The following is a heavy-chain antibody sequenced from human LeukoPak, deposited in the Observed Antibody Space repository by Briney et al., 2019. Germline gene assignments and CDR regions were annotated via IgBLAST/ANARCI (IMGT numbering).Heavy chain of an antibody. J-gene: IGHJ4*02. CDR3: CAYIFGFGGDF. CDR1: GLTLTKFW. V-gene: IGHV3-15*01. D-gene: IGHD3-16*01. CDR2: ILRKVETMQT. Sequence: GGSLSLFCEVSGLTLTKFWLLCVRWAPGGGGVWVGRILRKVETMQTEYAGPVKGRFNISRDDSKHTLYLQMNSLTTEDTAIYYCCAYIFGFGGDFWGQGTPVTVSS.